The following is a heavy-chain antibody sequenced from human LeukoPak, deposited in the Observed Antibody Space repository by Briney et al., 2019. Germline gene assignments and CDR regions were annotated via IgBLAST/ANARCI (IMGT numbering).Heavy chain of an antibody. CDR3: ARVGGAYDYDY. CDR1: GYTFTGYY. V-gene: IGHV1-2*02. D-gene: IGHD5-12*01. J-gene: IGHJ4*02. CDR2: INPSSGGT. Sequence: GASVKVSCKASGYTFTGYYMHWLRQAPGQGPEWMGWINPSSGGTKYAQKFQGRVTLTRDTSISTGYLEMSSLRSDDTAIYYCARVGGAYDYDYWGQGTLVTFSS.